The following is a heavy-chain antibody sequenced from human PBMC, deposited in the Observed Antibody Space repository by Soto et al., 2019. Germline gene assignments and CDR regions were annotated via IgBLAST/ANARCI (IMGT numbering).Heavy chain of an antibody. V-gene: IGHV1-69*12. CDR3: AAPYGSGSYYNGFDY. CDR2: IIPIFGTA. D-gene: IGHD3-10*01. Sequence: QVQLVQSGAEVKKPGSSVKVSCKASGGTFSSYAISWVRQAPGQGLEWMGGIIPIFGTANYAKKLQGRVTSTADESSREADMERSSLSSEDTAVYYCAAPYGSGSYYNGFDYWGQGTLVTVSS. CDR1: GGTFSSYA. J-gene: IGHJ5*01.